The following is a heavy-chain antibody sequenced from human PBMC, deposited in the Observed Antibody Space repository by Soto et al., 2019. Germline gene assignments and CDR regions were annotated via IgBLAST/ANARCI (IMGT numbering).Heavy chain of an antibody. D-gene: IGHD6-13*01. CDR2: INAGNGNT. J-gene: IGHJ4*02. V-gene: IGHV1-3*01. CDR3: ARGGSSWYPKSYFDY. Sequence: ASVKVSCKASGYTFTSYAMHWVRQAPGQRLEWMGWINAGNGNTKYSQKFQGRVTITRDTPASTAYMELSSLRSEDTAVYYCARGGSSWYPKSYFDYWGQGTLVTVSS. CDR1: GYTFTSYA.